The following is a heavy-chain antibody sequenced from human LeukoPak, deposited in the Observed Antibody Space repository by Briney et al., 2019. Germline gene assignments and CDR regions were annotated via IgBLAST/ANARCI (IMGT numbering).Heavy chain of an antibody. D-gene: IGHD5-12*01. Sequence: GGSLRLSCAASGFTFSSYAMSWVRQAPGKGLEWVSGISGSGGSTYYADSVKGRFTISRDNAKNSLYLQMNSLRAEDTAVYYCARVFSGYTLFDNWGQGTLVTVSS. V-gene: IGHV3-23*01. CDR2: ISGSGGST. CDR3: ARVFSGYTLFDN. J-gene: IGHJ4*02. CDR1: GFTFSSYA.